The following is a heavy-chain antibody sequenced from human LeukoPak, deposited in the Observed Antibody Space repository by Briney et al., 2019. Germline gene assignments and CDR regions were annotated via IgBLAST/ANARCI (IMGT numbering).Heavy chain of an antibody. CDR1: GGSFSDYY. D-gene: IGHD6-6*01. CDR3: ARGRIASRRYHWYFDL. J-gene: IGHJ2*01. V-gene: IGHV4-34*01. Sequence: SETLSLTCAVHGGSFSDYYWSWIRQRPGKGLKGMGEATHSTSTNYNPSLKSRVTISVDTSKNPFSLKMSSVTAADTAVYYSARGRIASRRYHWYFDLWGRGTLVTVSS. CDR2: ATHSTST.